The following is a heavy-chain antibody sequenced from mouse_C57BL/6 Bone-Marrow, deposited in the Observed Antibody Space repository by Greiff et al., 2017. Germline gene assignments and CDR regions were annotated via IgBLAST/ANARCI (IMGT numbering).Heavy chain of an antibody. D-gene: IGHD4-1*01. Sequence: VQLQQPGAELVKPGASVKMSCKASGYTFTSYWITWVKQRPGQGLGWIGDIYPTSGRTNYNEKFKGKAILTVDTSSNTAYMQLSSLTSEDSAVFYCARSGPLGRSFDYWGQGTTLTVSS. CDR1: GYTFTSYW. V-gene: IGHV1-55*01. CDR3: ARSGPLGRSFDY. J-gene: IGHJ2*01. CDR2: IYPTSGRT.